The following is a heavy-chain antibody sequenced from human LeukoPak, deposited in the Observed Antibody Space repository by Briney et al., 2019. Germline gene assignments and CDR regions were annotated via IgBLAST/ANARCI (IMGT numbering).Heavy chain of an antibody. D-gene: IGHD2-2*01. V-gene: IGHV3-7*04. J-gene: IGHJ4*02. Sequence: GGSLRLSCAASGFTSSSYWMSWVRQAPGKGLEWVTNIKRDESEKYYVDSVKGRFTVSRDNAKNSLYLQMNSLRAEDTAVYYCARGSNSYPYCYDYWGQGTLVTVSS. CDR2: IKRDESEK. CDR1: GFTSSSYW. CDR3: ARGSNSYPYCYDY.